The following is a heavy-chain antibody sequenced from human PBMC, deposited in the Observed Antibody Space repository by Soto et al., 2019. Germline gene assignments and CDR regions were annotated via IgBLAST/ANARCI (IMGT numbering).Heavy chain of an antibody. J-gene: IGHJ4*02. CDR2: LSYGAKNK. CDR1: GFTFSASV. CDR3: VREEFEDGRGHFTN. V-gene: IGHV3-30*03. Sequence: QVFVVETGGGVVQPGGSLRLSCAASGFTFSASVMHWVRQAPGKGLEWMAILSYGAKNKYYADSVKGRFTISRDISESTLYLQMDSLRTEDTAVYYCVREEFEDGRGHFTNWGQGTLVSVSS. D-gene: IGHD3-3*01.